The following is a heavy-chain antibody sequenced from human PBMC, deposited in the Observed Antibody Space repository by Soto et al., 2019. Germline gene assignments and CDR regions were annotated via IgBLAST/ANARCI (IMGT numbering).Heavy chain of an antibody. CDR3: ARGLYYYDSSGADFDY. J-gene: IGHJ4*02. CDR1: GFTFSSYA. V-gene: IGHV3-30-3*01. D-gene: IGHD3-22*01. CDR2: ISYDGSNK. Sequence: QVQLVESGGGVAQPGRSLRLSCAASGFTFSSYAMHWVRQAPGKGLEWVAVISYDGSNKYYADSVKGRFTISRDNSKNTLYLQMNSLRAEDTAVYYCARGLYYYDSSGADFDYWGQGTLVTVSS.